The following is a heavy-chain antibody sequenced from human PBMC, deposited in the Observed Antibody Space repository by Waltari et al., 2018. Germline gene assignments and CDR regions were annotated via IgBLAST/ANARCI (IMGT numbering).Heavy chain of an antibody. J-gene: IGHJ4*02. CDR3: ARVEYSYGPYCFDS. CDR1: GFTFSSYW. Sequence: EVQLVESGGGLVQPGGSLRLSCEASGFTFSSYWMHWVRQAPGKGLVWVSRISSNENTTTYADSVKGRFTISRDNAKNTLYLQMNSLRAEDTAVYYCARVEYSYGPYCFDSWGQETPVTVSS. CDR2: ISSNENTT. V-gene: IGHV3-74*01. D-gene: IGHD5-18*01.